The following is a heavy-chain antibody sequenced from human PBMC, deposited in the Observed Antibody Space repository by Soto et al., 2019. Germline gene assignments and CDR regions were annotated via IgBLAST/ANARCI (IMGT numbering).Heavy chain of an antibody. V-gene: IGHV3-30*18. Sequence: QVQLVEFGGGVVQPGRSLRLSCAASGFTFRSFGMHWVRQAPGKGLEWVASISYDGTEENYADSVKSRITISRDNSKNTLHLQLNSLRAEDTAVYYCAKGYCSTGRCHEHNWGQGTLVTVSS. J-gene: IGHJ4*02. D-gene: IGHD2-15*01. CDR3: AKGYCSTGRCHEHN. CDR2: ISYDGTEE. CDR1: GFTFRSFG.